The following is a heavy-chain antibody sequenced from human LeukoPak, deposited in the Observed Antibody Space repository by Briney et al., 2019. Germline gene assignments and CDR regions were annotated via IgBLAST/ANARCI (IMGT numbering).Heavy chain of an antibody. CDR3: TTVWFGESGVDV. Sequence: GGSLRLSCAASGFTFSSYAMHWVCQAPGKGLEWVAVISYDGSNKYYADSVKGRFTISRDNSKNTLYLQMNSLKTEDTAVYYCTTVWFGESGVDVWGKGTTVTVSS. D-gene: IGHD3-10*01. V-gene: IGHV3-30-3*01. CDR1: GFTFSSYA. J-gene: IGHJ6*04. CDR2: ISYDGSNK.